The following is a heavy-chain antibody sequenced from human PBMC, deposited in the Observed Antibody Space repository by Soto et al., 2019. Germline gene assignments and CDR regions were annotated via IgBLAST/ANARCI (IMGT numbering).Heavy chain of an antibody. Sequence: EVQLLESGGGLVQPGGSLRLSCAASGFTFSSYAMSWVRQAPGKGLEWVSAISGSGGSTYYADSVKGRFTISRDNSKNPRYLQMHSLRAEDTAVYYCAKDEYYDLLTGSDYWGQGTLVTVSS. V-gene: IGHV3-23*01. CDR2: ISGSGGST. D-gene: IGHD3-9*01. CDR3: AKDEYYDLLTGSDY. CDR1: GFTFSSYA. J-gene: IGHJ4*02.